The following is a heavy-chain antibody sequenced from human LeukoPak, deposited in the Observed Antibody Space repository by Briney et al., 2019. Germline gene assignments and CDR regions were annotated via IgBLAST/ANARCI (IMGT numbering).Heavy chain of an antibody. J-gene: IGHJ4*02. V-gene: IGHV4-4*07. D-gene: IGHD3-22*01. CDR2: IYTSGST. CDR1: GGSISSYY. CDR3: ARDAPLGYDSSGYYRRYFDY. Sequence: SETLSLTCTVSGGSISSYYWSWIRQPAGKGLEWIGRIYTSGSTNYNPSLKSRVTMSVDTSKNQCSLKLSSVTAADTAVYYCARDAPLGYDSSGYYRRYFDYWGQGTLVTVSS.